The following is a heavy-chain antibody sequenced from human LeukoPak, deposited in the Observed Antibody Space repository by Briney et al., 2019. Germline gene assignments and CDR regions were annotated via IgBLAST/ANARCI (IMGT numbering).Heavy chain of an antibody. CDR1: GLTFDDYA. D-gene: IGHD2-2*01. J-gene: IGHJ4*02. CDR3: AKAEGGYCSSTSCPEINY. Sequence: GGSLRLSCAASGLTFDDYAMHWVRQAPGKGLEWVSLISGDGGSTYYADSVKGRFTISRDNSKNSLYLQMNSLRTEDTALYYCAKAEGGYCSSTSCPEINYWGQGTLVTVSS. V-gene: IGHV3-43*02. CDR2: ISGDGGST.